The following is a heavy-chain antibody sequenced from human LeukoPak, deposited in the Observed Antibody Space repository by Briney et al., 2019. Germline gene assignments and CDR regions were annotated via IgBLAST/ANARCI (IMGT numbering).Heavy chain of an antibody. J-gene: IGHJ4*02. CDR3: AKRMNMVTTRGFDY. D-gene: IGHD4/OR15-4a*01. V-gene: IGHV3-21*04. CDR2: ISIGSSYI. CDR1: GITFSRYN. Sequence: PGGSLRLSSAASGITFSRYNMNWLRQAPGKGLEGVSSISIGSSYIYYADSVKGRFTISRDNAKNSLYLQMNSLRAEDTAVYYCAKRMNMVTTRGFDYWGQGALVTVSS.